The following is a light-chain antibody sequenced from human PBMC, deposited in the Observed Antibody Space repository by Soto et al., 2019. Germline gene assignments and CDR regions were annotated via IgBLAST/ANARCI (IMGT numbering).Light chain of an antibody. CDR2: DVN. CDR1: SGDIGGYNY. J-gene: IGLJ2*01. V-gene: IGLV2-11*01. CDR3: CSYAGSSLV. Sequence: QSVLTQPRSVSGSPGQSVTISCTGASGDIGGYNYVSWYQHHPGKAPKLIIFDVNKRPSGVPDRLSGSKSGNTASLTISGLQPEDEADYYCCSYAGSSLVFGGGTKLTVL.